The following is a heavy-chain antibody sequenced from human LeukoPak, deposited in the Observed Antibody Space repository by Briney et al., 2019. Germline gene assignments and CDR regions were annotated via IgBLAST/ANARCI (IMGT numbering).Heavy chain of an antibody. CDR1: GYTFTSYY. CDR3: TRIVQHDSRFEY. V-gene: IGHV1-46*01. D-gene: IGHD3-22*01. CDR2: INPSGGTT. Sequence: ASVKVSCKASGYTFTSYYMHWVRQAPGQGLEWVGLINPSGGTTSYAQKFQGRVTMTRDTSTRTVYMEMSSLRSEDTAVYYCTRIVQHDSRFEYWGQGTPVTVSS. J-gene: IGHJ4*02.